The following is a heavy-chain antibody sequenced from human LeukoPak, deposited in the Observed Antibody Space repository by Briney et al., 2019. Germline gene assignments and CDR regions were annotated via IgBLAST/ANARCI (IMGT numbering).Heavy chain of an antibody. CDR2: IYHSGST. J-gene: IGHJ3*02. CDR1: GGSISSGGYY. D-gene: IGHD2-2*01. Sequence: SETLSLTCTVSGGSISSGGYYWSWIRQPPGKGLEWIGYIYHSGSTYYNPSLKSRVTISVDRSKNQFPLKLSSVTAADTAVYYCARGYCSSTSCYVDAFDIWGQGTMVTVSS. CDR3: ARGYCSSTSCYVDAFDI. V-gene: IGHV4-30-2*01.